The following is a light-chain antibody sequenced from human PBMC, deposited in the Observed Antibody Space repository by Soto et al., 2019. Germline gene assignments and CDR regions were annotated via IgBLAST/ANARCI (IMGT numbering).Light chain of an antibody. CDR3: QQYGSSPFT. V-gene: IGKV3-20*01. CDR2: GAS. J-gene: IGKJ5*01. CDR1: QTIGSTS. Sequence: EIVVTQSPATLSVSPGERAALSCMTSQTIGSTSLAWYQQKPGQAPRLLIYGASTRATGIPDRFSGSESGTDFTLTISRLEPEDFVVYYCQQYGSSPFTFGQGTRLEIK.